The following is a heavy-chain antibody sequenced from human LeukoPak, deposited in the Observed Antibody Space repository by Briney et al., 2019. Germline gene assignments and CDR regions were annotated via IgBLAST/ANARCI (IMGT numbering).Heavy chain of an antibody. CDR1: GVSFSGYY. D-gene: IGHD2-8*01. CDR2: INHSGGT. Sequence: PSETLFLTCAVYGVSFSGYYWSWIRQPPGKGLEWIGEINHSGGTKYNPSLKSRVTISIDTPENQFSLKLSSVTAADTAVYYCARIRCGHTNGICYNYWGQGTLVTVSS. V-gene: IGHV4-34*01. CDR3: ARIRCGHTNGICYNY. J-gene: IGHJ4*02.